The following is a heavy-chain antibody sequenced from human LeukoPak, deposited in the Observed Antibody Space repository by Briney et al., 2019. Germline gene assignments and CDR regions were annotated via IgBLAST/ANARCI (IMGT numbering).Heavy chain of an antibody. CDR1: GYTFTSYD. J-gene: IGHJ4*02. D-gene: IGHD6-13*01. CDR3: AREGIAAQAFVY. CDR2: MNPNSGNT. Sequence: GASVKVSCKASGYTFTSYDINWVRQATGQGLEWMGWMNPNSGNTGYAQKFQGRVTITADGSTSTAYMELSSLRSEDTAVYYCAREGIAAQAFVYWGQGTPVTVSS. V-gene: IGHV1-8*01.